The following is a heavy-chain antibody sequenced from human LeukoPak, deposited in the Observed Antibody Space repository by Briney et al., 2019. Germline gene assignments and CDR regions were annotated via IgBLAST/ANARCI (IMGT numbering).Heavy chain of an antibody. D-gene: IGHD6-6*01. J-gene: IGHJ4*02. Sequence: GGSLRLSCAASRFTFSSYSMNWVRQAPGKGLEWVSSISSSSSYIYYADSVKGRFTISRDNAKNSLYLQMNSLRAEDTAVYYCARGLIAAQYYFDYWGQGTLVTVSS. CDR3: ARGLIAAQYYFDY. V-gene: IGHV3-21*01. CDR1: RFTFSSYS. CDR2: ISSSSSYI.